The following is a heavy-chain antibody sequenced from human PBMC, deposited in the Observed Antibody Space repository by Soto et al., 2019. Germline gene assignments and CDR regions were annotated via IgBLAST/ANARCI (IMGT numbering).Heavy chain of an antibody. J-gene: IGHJ4*02. V-gene: IGHV3-7*03. Sequence: GGSLRLSCATSDFTFRNYWMNWVRQAPGKGLEWVANIKPDGSAANYVDSVRGRFTISRDNVRNSVSLQMNSLRVEDTAVYFCFGGNGGPQWGQGTLVTVSS. CDR1: DFTFRNYW. D-gene: IGHD3-16*01. CDR2: IKPDGSAA. CDR3: FGGNGGPQ.